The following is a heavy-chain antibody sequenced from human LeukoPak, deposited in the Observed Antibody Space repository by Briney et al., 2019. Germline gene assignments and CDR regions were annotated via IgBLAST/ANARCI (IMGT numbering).Heavy chain of an antibody. CDR1: GYTFTSYY. CDR2: INPSGGST. D-gene: IGHD3-10*01. J-gene: IGHJ6*02. CDR3: ARDTRVADYYFYYSLDV. V-gene: IGHV1-46*01. Sequence: ASVKVSCKASGYTFTSYYMHWVRQAPGQGLEWMGIINPSGGSTSYAQKFQGRVTMTRDTSTSTVYMALSSLRSEDTAVYYCARDTRVADYYFYYSLDVWGQGTTVTVSS.